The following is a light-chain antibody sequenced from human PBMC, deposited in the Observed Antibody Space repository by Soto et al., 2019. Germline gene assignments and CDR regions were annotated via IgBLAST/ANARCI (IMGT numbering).Light chain of an antibody. V-gene: IGLV2-14*01. Sequence: QSALTQPASVSGSPGQSITISCTGTSSDGGGYNYVSWYQQHPGKAPKLMIYEVSNRPAGVSNRFSGSKSGNTASLTISGLHAEDEADYYYSSYTSSNTLVFGTGTKLTVL. CDR3: SSYTSSNTLV. J-gene: IGLJ1*01. CDR1: SSDGGGYNY. CDR2: EVS.